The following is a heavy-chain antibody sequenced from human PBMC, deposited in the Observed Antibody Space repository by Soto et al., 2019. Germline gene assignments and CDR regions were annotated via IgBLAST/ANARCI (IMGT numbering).Heavy chain of an antibody. CDR2: IYSGGRT. D-gene: IGHD3-10*01. Sequence: EVQLVESGGGLIQPGGSLRLSCAASGFTVSSNYMSWVRQAPGKGLEWVSVIYSGGRTYYADSVKGRFTISRDNSKNTLYLKMNSLRAEDTDVYYCARDGRWFGENYDYWGQGTLVTVSS. CDR1: GFTVSSNY. V-gene: IGHV3-53*01. J-gene: IGHJ4*02. CDR3: ARDGRWFGENYDY.